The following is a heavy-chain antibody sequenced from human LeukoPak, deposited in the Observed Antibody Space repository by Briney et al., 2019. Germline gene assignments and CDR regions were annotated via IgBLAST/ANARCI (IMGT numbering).Heavy chain of an antibody. CDR3: ARASNWNGDDLAYYYYYYMDV. CDR2: VYSSGNT. V-gene: IGHV4-39*07. Sequence: SETLSLTCTVSGGSITSGSFYWGWIRQPPGKGLEWIASVYSSGNTYYKPSLQSRLTISLDTSKNQFSLKVSSVTAADTAVYYCARASNWNGDDLAYYYYYYMDVWGKGTTVTVSS. D-gene: IGHD1-1*01. CDR1: GGSITSGSFY. J-gene: IGHJ6*03.